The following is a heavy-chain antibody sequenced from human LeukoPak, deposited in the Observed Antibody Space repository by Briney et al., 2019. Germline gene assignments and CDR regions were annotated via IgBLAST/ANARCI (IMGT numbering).Heavy chain of an antibody. D-gene: IGHD6-19*01. CDR1: GGSISSYY. Sequence: SETLSLTCIVSGGSISSYYWSWIRQPPGKGLEWIGYIYYSGSTNYNPSLKSRVTISVDTSKNQFSLKLSSVTTADTVVYYCARSLAVAGYYYNYYMDVWGKGTTVTVSS. CDR3: ARSLAVAGYYYNYYMDV. J-gene: IGHJ6*03. CDR2: IYYSGST. V-gene: IGHV4-59*01.